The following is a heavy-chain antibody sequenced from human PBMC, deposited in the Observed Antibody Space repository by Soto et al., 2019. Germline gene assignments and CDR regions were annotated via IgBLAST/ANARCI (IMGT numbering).Heavy chain of an antibody. D-gene: IGHD5-18*01. Sequence: PSETLSLTCTVSGGSISSYYWSWIRQPPGKGLEWIGYIYYSGSTNYNPSLKSRVTISVDTSKNQFSLKLTSVTAADTAVYYCARDLQLGGYYYYGMDVWGQGTTVTVSS. V-gene: IGHV4-59*01. J-gene: IGHJ6*02. CDR3: ARDLQLGGYYYYGMDV. CDR1: GGSISSYY. CDR2: IYYSGST.